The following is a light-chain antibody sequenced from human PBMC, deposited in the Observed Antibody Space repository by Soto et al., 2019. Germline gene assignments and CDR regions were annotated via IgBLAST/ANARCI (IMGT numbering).Light chain of an antibody. J-gene: IGKJ5*01. V-gene: IGKV1-5*03. CDR2: KAS. CDR3: QQYNRYSIT. Sequence: DIQMTQSPSTLSASVGDRVTITCRASQSIGRWLAWYQQKPGKAPKLLIYKASSVETGVPSRFSGRASGTEFTLIISSMQSADFAIYYCQQYNRYSITSGQGTRLETK. CDR1: QSIGRW.